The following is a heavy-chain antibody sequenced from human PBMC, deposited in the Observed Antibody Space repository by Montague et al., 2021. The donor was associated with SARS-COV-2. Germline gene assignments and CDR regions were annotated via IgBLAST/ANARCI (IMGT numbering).Heavy chain of an antibody. CDR3: ARLISMCRGPIRHDMWFDP. CDR2: IYYSGST. Sequence: SETLSLTCTVSGGSISSSGYYWGWIRQHPGKGLEWIGYIYYSGSTYYNPSLESRVTMSVDKSNSQFSLTLTSVTAADTAVYYCARLISMCRGPIRHDMWFDPWGPGTLVAVSS. D-gene: IGHD3-10*01. CDR1: GGSISSSGYY. J-gene: IGHJ5*02. V-gene: IGHV4-39*01.